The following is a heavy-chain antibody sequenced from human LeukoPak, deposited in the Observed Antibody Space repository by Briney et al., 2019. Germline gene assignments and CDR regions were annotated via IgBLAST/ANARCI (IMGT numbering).Heavy chain of an antibody. D-gene: IGHD3-22*01. CDR1: GFTFSSYS. J-gene: IGHJ6*04. V-gene: IGHV3-21*01. CDR2: ISSSSSYI. CDR3: ARVNLPYYYDSSGCLDV. Sequence: PGGSLRLSCAPCGFTFSSYSMNWVRQAPGEGLEWVSSISSSSSYIYYADSVKGRFTISRDNAKNSLYLQMNSLRAEDTAVYYCARVNLPYYYDSSGCLDVWGKGTTVTVSS.